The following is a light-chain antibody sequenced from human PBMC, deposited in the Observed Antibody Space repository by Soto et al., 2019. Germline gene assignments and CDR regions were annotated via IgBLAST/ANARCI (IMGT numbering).Light chain of an antibody. CDR1: QSVLYSSNNKNY. CDR3: QQYFSPPPPIP. CDR2: WAS. J-gene: IGKJ5*01. Sequence: DIVMTQSPDSLAVSLGERATINCKSSQSVLYSSNNKNYLAWYQQKPGQPPKLLIYWASTRESGVPDRFSGSGSGTNFPLPISSRQAEVGAFYSVQQYFSPPPPIPSGQGKGWRLN. V-gene: IGKV4-1*01.